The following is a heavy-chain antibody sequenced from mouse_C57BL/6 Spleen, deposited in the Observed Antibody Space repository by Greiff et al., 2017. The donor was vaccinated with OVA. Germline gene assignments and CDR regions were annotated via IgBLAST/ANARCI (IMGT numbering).Heavy chain of an antibody. CDR1: GFTFSDYG. J-gene: IGHJ2*01. CDR2: ISSGSSTI. Sequence: EVNVVESGGGLVKPGGSLKLSCAASGFTFSDYGMHWVRQAPEKGLEWVAYISSGSSTIYYADTVKGRFTISRDNAKNTLFLQMTSLRSEDTAMYYCATYYYGSSYYFDYWGQGTTLTVSS. D-gene: IGHD1-1*01. V-gene: IGHV5-17*01. CDR3: ATYYYGSSYYFDY.